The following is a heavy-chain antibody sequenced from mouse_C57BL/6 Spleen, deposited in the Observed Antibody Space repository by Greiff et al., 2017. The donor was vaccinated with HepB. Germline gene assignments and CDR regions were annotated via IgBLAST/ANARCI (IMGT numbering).Heavy chain of an antibody. D-gene: IGHD2-2*01. J-gene: IGHJ2*01. CDR1: GYSITSGYY. CDR3: AREGKYGYTDY. V-gene: IGHV3-6*01. CDR2: ISYDGSN. Sequence: EVQRVESGPGLVKPSQSLSLTCSVTGYSITSGYYWNWIRQFPGNKLEWMGYISYDGSNNYNPSLKNRISITRDTSKNQFFLKLNSVTTEDTATYYCAREGKYGYTDYWGQGTTLTVSS.